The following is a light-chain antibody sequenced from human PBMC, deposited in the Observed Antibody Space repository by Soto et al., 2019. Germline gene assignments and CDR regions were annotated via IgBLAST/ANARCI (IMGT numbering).Light chain of an antibody. J-gene: IGKJ4*01. CDR2: DAS. V-gene: IGKV3-11*01. CDR3: QQRSSWPST. CDR1: QSVSSY. Sequence: EIVLTQSPVTLSLSPGERATLSCRASQSVSSYLAWYQQKPGQAPRLLIYDASNRATGIPARFSGSGSGTDFTLTISSLEPEDFAVYYCQQRSSWPSTFGGGTKVDI.